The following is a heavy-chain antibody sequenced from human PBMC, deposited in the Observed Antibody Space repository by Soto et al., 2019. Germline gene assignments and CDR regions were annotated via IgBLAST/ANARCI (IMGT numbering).Heavy chain of an antibody. J-gene: IGHJ6*02. D-gene: IGHD3-9*01. CDR2: IYYSGST. CDR1: GGSISSYY. V-gene: IGHV4-59*01. CDR3: ERDLKYFDILNGQERYYGMDV. Sequence: PSETLSLTCTVSGGSISSYYWSWIRQPPGKGLEWIGYIYYSGSTNYNPSLKSRVTISVDTSKNQFSLKLSSVTAADTAVYYCERDLKYFDILNGQERYYGMDVWCQAITVTVS.